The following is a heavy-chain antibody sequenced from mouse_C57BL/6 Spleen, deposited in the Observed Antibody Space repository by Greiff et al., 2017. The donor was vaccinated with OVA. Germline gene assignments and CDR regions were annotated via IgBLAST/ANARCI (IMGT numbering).Heavy chain of an antibody. J-gene: IGHJ3*01. CDR3: ARYEVTTPWFAY. CDR2: IYPGDGDT. D-gene: IGHD2-2*01. CDR1: GYAFSSYW. Sequence: LQESGAELVKPGASVKISCKASGYAFSSYWMNWVKQRPGKGLEWIGQIYPGDGDTNYNGKFKGKATLTADKSSSTAYMQLSSLTSEDSAVYFCARYEVTTPWFAYWGQGTLVTVSA. V-gene: IGHV1-80*01.